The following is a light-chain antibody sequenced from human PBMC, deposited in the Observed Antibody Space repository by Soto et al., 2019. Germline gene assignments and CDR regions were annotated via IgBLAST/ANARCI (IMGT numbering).Light chain of an antibody. CDR1: SSDVGGYNY. V-gene: IGLV2-8*01. CDR3: CSYAGSRRV. CDR2: EVS. J-gene: IGLJ3*02. Sequence: QSALTQPPSASGAPGQSVTISCTGTSSDVGGYNYVSWYQQHPGKAPKLMIYEVSKRPSGVPDRFSGSNSGITASLTVSGLQAEDEADYYCCSYAGSRRVFGGGTKLTVL.